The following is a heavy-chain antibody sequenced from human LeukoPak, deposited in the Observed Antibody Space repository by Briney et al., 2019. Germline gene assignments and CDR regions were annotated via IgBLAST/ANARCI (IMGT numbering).Heavy chain of an antibody. CDR3: AREGSYGGSDY. J-gene: IGHJ4*02. V-gene: IGHV4-30-4*01. CDR1: GGSISSGDYY. D-gene: IGHD4-23*01. Sequence: SETLSLTCTVSGGSISSGDYYWSWIRQPPGKGLEWIGYIYYSGSTYYNPSLKSRVTISVDTSKNQFSLKLSSVTAADTAVYYCAREGSYGGSDYWGQGTPVTVSS. CDR2: IYYSGST.